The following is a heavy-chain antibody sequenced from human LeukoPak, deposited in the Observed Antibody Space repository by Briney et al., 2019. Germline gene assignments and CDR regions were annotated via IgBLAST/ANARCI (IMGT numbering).Heavy chain of an antibody. D-gene: IGHD3-22*01. CDR2: INSNGSST. V-gene: IGHV3-74*01. CDR3: ARAVDYYDSSGYYWVGDFDY. CDR1: GFTFSSYW. J-gene: IGHJ4*02. Sequence: GRSLRLSCAASGFTFSSYWMHWVRQAPGKGLVWVSRINSNGSSTSYADSVKGRFTISRDNAKNTLYLQMNSLTAEDTAVYYCARAVDYYDSSGYYWVGDFDYWGQGTLVTVSS.